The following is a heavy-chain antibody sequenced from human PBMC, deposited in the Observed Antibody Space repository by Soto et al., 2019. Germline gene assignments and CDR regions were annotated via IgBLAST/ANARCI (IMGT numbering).Heavy chain of an antibody. CDR1: GGSISSYY. J-gene: IGHJ5*02. V-gene: IGHV4-59*01. CDR3: ARGLGSRIAAAGRRWFDP. CDR2: IYYSGST. Sequence: PSETLSLTCTVSGGSISSYYWSWIRQPPGKGLEWIGYIYYSGSTNYNPSLKSRVTISVDTSKNQFSLKLSSVTAADTAVYYCARGLGSRIAAAGRRWFDPWGQGTLVTVS. D-gene: IGHD6-13*01.